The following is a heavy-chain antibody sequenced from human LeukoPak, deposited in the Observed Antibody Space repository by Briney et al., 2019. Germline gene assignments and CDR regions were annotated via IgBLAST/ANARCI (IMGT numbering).Heavy chain of an antibody. CDR2: IYYSGST. CDR3: ARSLHCSGGSCYSSWFDP. Sequence: SETLSLTCTVSGGSISSYYWSWIRQPPGKGLEWIGYIYYSGSTNYNSSLKSRVIISVDTSKNQLSLKLSSVTAADTAVYYCARSLHCSGGSCYSSWFDPWGQGTLVTVSS. V-gene: IGHV4-59*01. J-gene: IGHJ5*02. D-gene: IGHD2-15*01. CDR1: GGSISSYY.